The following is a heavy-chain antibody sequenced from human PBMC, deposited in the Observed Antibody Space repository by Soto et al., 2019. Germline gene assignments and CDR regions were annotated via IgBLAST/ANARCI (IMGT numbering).Heavy chain of an antibody. D-gene: IGHD3-22*01. J-gene: IGHJ4*02. CDR3: AKATMTLVVISLDY. Sequence: EVQLLESGGGLVQPGGYLRLSFAASGFTFSSYAMTWVRQAPRKGLEWVSTISGNGGSTYYADSVKGRFTISRDNSKNTLYLQMNSLRAEDTAVYYCAKATMTLVVISLDYWGQGTLVTASS. CDR1: GFTFSSYA. V-gene: IGHV3-23*01. CDR2: ISGNGGST.